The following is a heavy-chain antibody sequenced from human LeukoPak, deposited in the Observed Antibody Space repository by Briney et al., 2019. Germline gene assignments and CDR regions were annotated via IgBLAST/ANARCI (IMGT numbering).Heavy chain of an antibody. CDR2: INSDGSEG. J-gene: IGHJ3*01. V-gene: IGHV3-7*03. Sequence: GGSLRLSCAVSGFTFSGFWMSWSHQAPGRGLEWVASINSDGSEGYYADVVKGRFTISRDNAKNSLYLQINSLRAEDTAVYYCARSSYSSSSSVWGQGTMVTVSS. CDR1: GFTFSGFW. D-gene: IGHD6-6*01. CDR3: ARSSYSSSSSV.